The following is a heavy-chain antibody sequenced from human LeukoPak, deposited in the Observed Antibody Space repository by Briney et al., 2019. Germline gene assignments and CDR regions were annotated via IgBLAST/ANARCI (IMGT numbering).Heavy chain of an antibody. J-gene: IGHJ4*02. V-gene: IGHV4-34*01. CDR2: INHSGST. D-gene: IGHD6-19*01. CDR1: GGSFSGYY. Sequence: KPSETLSLTCAVYGGSFSGYYWSWIRQPPGKGLEWIGEINHSGSTNYNPSLKSRVTISVDTSKNQFSLKLSSVTAADTAVYYCARGGVYSSGNIRYWGQGTLVTVSS. CDR3: ARGGVYSSGNIRY.